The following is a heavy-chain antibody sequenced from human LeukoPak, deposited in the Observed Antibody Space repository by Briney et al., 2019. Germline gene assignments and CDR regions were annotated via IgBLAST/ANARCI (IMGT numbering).Heavy chain of an antibody. CDR2: INNDGSTT. V-gene: IGHV3-74*01. Sequence: GGSLRLSCAASGFTFNSYWMHWVRQAPGKGLVWVSQINNDGSTTRYADSVKGRFTISRDNAENTLYLQMNSLRAEDAAVYYCARGYSSSWYNWLDPWGQGTLVTVSS. CDR3: ARGYSSSWYNWLDP. J-gene: IGHJ5*02. D-gene: IGHD6-13*01. CDR1: GFTFNSYW.